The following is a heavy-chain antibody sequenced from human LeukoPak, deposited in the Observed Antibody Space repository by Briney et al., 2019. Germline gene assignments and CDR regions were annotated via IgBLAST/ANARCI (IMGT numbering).Heavy chain of an antibody. D-gene: IGHD3-22*01. Sequence: PSETLSLTCAVYGGSFSGYYWSWIRQPPGKGLEWIGEINHSGSTNYNPSLKSRVTISVDTSKNQFSLKLSSVTAADTAVYYCARDLRPYDYNWFDPRGQGTLVTVSS. CDR1: GGSFSGYY. CDR3: ARDLRPYDYNWFDP. J-gene: IGHJ5*02. CDR2: INHSGST. V-gene: IGHV4-34*01.